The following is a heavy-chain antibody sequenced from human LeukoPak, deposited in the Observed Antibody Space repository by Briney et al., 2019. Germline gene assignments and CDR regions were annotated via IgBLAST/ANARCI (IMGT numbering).Heavy chain of an antibody. CDR3: ARGTRFITVAGTSLSFDP. V-gene: IGHV3-64*01. J-gene: IGHJ5*02. Sequence: GGSLRLSCAASGFSFSSFFMHWVRQAPGKGLEYVSGISANGGRTYYANSVKGRFTISRDNSKNTLYLHLGSLRPEDMAVYYCARGTRFITVAGTSLSFDPWGQGILVTVSS. D-gene: IGHD6-19*01. CDR1: GFSFSSFF. CDR2: ISANGGRT.